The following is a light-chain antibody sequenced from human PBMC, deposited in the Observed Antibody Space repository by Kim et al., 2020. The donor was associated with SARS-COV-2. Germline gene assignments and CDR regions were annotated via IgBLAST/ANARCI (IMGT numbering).Light chain of an antibody. CDR3: QYYGGSEGT. CDR1: QSVTRSF. V-gene: IGKV3-20*01. Sequence: PGERATLSCRASQSVTRSFLAWYQQKPGQVPRLLIYGASSRATGIPDRFSASGSGTDFTLTISRLEPEDFAVYHCQYYGGSEGTFGQGTKVDIK. CDR2: GAS. J-gene: IGKJ1*01.